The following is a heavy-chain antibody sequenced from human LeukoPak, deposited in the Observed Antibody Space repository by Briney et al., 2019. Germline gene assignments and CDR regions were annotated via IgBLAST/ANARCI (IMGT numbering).Heavy chain of an antibody. V-gene: IGHV4-39*01. D-gene: IGHD3-22*01. J-gene: IGHJ3*02. CDR3: ARGRYHYDSSGYPNDAFDI. CDR1: GGSISSSSYY. CDR2: IYYSGST. Sequence: SETLSLTCTVSGGSISSSSYYWGWIRQPPGKGLEWIGSIYYSGSTYYNPSLKSRVTISVDTSKNQFSLKLSSVTAADTAVYYCARGRYHYDSSGYPNDAFDIWGQGTMVTVSS.